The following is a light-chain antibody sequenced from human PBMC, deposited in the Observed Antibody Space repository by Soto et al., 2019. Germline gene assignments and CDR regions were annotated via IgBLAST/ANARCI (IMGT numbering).Light chain of an antibody. V-gene: IGKV1-5*01. J-gene: IGKJ1*01. CDR1: QSISSW. CDR2: DAS. CDR3: QQYSNYSGT. Sequence: EIQMTQSPSTLSASVGDRATITCRASQSISSWLACYQQKPGEDPKLLIYDASNLDSGVPSRFSGSGSGAEFTLTISSLQPDDFATYFCQQYSNYSGTFGQGTKVEIK.